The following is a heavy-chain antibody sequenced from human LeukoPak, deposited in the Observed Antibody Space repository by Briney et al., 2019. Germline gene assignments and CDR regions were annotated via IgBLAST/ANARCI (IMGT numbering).Heavy chain of an antibody. CDR1: GFTFSSYW. J-gene: IGHJ4*02. CDR3: ARDRAGYSSGWIFDY. V-gene: IGHV3-7*01. D-gene: IGHD6-19*01. CDR2: IEEDGDKR. Sequence: GGSLRLSCAASGFTFSSYWMSWVRQAPGKGLEWVANIEEDGDKRYYVDSVKGRFTTSRDNAKNSLYLQMNSLRAEDTAVYYCARDRAGYSSGWIFDYWGQGTLVTVSS.